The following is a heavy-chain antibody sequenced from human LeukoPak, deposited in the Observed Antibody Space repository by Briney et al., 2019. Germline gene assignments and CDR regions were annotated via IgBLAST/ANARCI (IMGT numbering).Heavy chain of an antibody. CDR2: ISSSSSYI. Sequence: GGSLRLSCAASGFTFSSYSMNWVRQAPGKGLEWVSSISSSSSYIYYADSVKGRFTISRDNAKNSLYLQMNSLRAEDTAVYYCAREGGTYYFDYWGQGTLVTVSS. CDR1: GFTFSSYS. D-gene: IGHD2-15*01. J-gene: IGHJ4*02. CDR3: AREGGTYYFDY. V-gene: IGHV3-21*01.